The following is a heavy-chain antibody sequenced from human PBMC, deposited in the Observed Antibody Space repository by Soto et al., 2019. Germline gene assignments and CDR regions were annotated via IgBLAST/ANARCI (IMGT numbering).Heavy chain of an antibody. Sequence: QVPLVQSGAEVKKPGASVKVSCKASGYTFTSYGISWVRQAPGQGLEWMGWINAGNADTKYSQKFQGRVSITRDTSASTAYMELSSLTSEDTAVYYCLSLGPEWFWGQGTLVTVSS. CDR1: GYTFTSYG. V-gene: IGHV1-18*01. CDR3: LSLGPEWF. J-gene: IGHJ4*02. D-gene: IGHD3-3*01. CDR2: INAGNADT.